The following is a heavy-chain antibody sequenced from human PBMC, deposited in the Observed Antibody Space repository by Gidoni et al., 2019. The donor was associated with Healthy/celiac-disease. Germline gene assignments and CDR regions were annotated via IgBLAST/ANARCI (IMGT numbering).Heavy chain of an antibody. V-gene: IGHV3-30-3*01. J-gene: IGHJ6*02. Sequence: QVQLVESGGGVVQPGRSRRLSCAASGFTFSSYAMHWVRQAPGKGLEWVAVISYDGSNKYYADSVKGRFTISRDNSKNTLYLQMNSLRAEDTAVYYCARMAAHYYYYGMDVWGQGTTVTVSS. CDR1: GFTFSSYA. D-gene: IGHD6-25*01. CDR2: ISYDGSNK. CDR3: ARMAAHYYYYGMDV.